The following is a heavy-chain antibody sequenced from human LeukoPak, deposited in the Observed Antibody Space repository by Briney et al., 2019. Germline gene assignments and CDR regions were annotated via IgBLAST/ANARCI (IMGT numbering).Heavy chain of an antibody. CDR3: ARDGGRIAAAPPLDY. CDR2: TYYRSKWYN. Sequence: SQTLSLTCAISGDSFSSNSAAWNWVRQPPSRGLEWLGRTYYRSKWYNDYAVSVKSRITINPDTSKNQFSLQLNSVTPEDTAVYYCARDGGRIAAAPPLDYWGQGTLVTVSS. CDR1: GDSFSSNSAA. D-gene: IGHD6-13*01. J-gene: IGHJ4*02. V-gene: IGHV6-1*01.